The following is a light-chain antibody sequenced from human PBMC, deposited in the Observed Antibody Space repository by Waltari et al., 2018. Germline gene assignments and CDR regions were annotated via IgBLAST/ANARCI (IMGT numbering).Light chain of an antibody. CDR2: GAS. J-gene: IGKJ1*01. Sequence: EIVLTQSPGTLSLSPGERAALSCRASQSVSSGYLAWYQQQPGQAPRLLIFGASNRATGIPDRFRGSGSGTDFTVAISRLEPEDFAVYYCQQYGSSPWTVGQGTKVEIK. CDR1: QSVSSGY. CDR3: QQYGSSPWT. V-gene: IGKV3-20*01.